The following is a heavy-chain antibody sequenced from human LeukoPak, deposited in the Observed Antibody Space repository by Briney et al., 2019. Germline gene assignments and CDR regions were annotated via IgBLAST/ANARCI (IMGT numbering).Heavy chain of an antibody. J-gene: IGHJ4*02. CDR1: GYTFTSYT. CDR2: INAGNGNT. CDR3: ARVRWELPELDY. V-gene: IGHV1-3*01. D-gene: IGHD1-26*01. Sequence: ASVKVSCKASGYTFTSYTLHWVRQAPGQRLEWMGRINAGNGNTKYSQKFQGRVTITRDTSASTAYMEVSSLRSEDTAVYYCARVRWELPELDYWGQGTLVTASS.